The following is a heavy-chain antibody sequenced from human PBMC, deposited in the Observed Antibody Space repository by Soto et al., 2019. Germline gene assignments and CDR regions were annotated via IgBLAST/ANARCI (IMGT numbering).Heavy chain of an antibody. CDR1: GFTFSSYS. J-gene: IGHJ4*02. Sequence: GGSLRLSCAASGFTFSSYSMNWVRQAPGKGLEWVSSISSSSSYIYYADSVKGRFTISRDNAKNSLYLQMNSRRAEDTAVYYCARDPRDIVVVPAAIDYWGQGTLVTVSS. D-gene: IGHD2-2*01. CDR2: ISSSSSYI. CDR3: ARDPRDIVVVPAAIDY. V-gene: IGHV3-21*01.